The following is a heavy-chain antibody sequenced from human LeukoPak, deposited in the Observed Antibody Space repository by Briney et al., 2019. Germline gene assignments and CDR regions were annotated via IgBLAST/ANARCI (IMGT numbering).Heavy chain of an antibody. J-gene: IGHJ5*02. Sequence: KSSETLSLTCAVSGGSISTYYWSWIRQPPGKGLEWIAYIYYSGSTNYNPSLKSRVTISVDTSKNQFSLNLTSVTAADTAVYYCARAVRDRGVILPWFDPWGQGTLVTVSS. CDR2: IYYSGST. V-gene: IGHV4-59*13. D-gene: IGHD3-10*01. CDR1: GGSISTYY. CDR3: ARAVRDRGVILPWFDP.